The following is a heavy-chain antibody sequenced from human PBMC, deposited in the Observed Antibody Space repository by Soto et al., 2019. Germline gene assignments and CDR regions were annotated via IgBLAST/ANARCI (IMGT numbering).Heavy chain of an antibody. CDR2: ISYNGKYE. V-gene: IGHV3-30*04. CDR3: ATPPGGAAY. Sequence: QVHLVESGGGVVQPGRSLRLSCAASGFTFSTYTMHWVRQAPGKGLEWVADISYNGKYEYYADSVKGRFTISRDNSKSTLYLQMNSLPPEDTAVYYCATPPGGAAYWGQGTLVTVSS. CDR1: GFTFSTYT. J-gene: IGHJ4*02. D-gene: IGHD6-25*01.